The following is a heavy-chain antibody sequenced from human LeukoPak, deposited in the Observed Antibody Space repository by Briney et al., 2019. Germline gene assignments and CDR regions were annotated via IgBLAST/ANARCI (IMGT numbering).Heavy chain of an antibody. V-gene: IGHV4-39*07. CDR3: ARGSYYGDYVPDY. D-gene: IGHD4-17*01. J-gene: IGHJ4*02. Sequence: SETLSLTCTVSGGSISSGGYYWSWIRQPPGKGLEWIGEINHSGSTNYNPSLKSRVTISVDTSKNQFSLKLSSVTAADTAVYYCARGSYYGDYVPDYWGQGTLVTVSS. CDR1: GGSISSGGYY. CDR2: INHSGST.